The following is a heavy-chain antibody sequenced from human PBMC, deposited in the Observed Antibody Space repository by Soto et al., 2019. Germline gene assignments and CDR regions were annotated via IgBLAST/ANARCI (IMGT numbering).Heavy chain of an antibody. CDR1: GGMISSYG. CDR2: IRSDSNHI. CDR3: ARDLSYAFDF. J-gene: IGHJ4*02. V-gene: IGHV3-48*02. D-gene: IGHD1-26*01. Sequence: GGPLRLCCAVAGGMISSYGISWVRQAPGKGLEWLSYIRSDSNHIGYADSVRGRFTISSDIAKNSLYLQMNSLRDEDTAVYYCARDLSYAFDFWGQGALVTVSS.